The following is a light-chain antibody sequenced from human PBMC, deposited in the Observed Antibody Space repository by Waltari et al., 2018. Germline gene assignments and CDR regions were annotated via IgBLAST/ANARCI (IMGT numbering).Light chain of an antibody. CDR1: SSNIGAGHD. J-gene: IGLJ2*01. V-gene: IGLV1-40*01. Sequence: QSVLTQPPSVSGAPGQRVTISCTGSSSNIGAGHDVHWYQVFPGTAPKLLIYGNNNRPSGVPDRFSGSKSGTSASLAISGLQAEDEANYYCQCFDIGLSVGVLFGGGTKVSVL. CDR2: GNN. CDR3: QCFDIGLSVGVL.